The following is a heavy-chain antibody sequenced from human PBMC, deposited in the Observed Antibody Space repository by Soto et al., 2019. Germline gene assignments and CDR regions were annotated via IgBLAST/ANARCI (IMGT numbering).Heavy chain of an antibody. J-gene: IGHJ4*02. V-gene: IGHV3-23*01. CDR1: GFTFSSYA. CDR3: AKSRVFIGAIVTLLDS. D-gene: IGHD3-16*02. Sequence: EVPLLESGGGLVQPGGSLTLSCATSGFTFSSYAMVWVRQAAGKGLEWVASISNNGDTAYYADSVKGRFTISRGNSENTLYLQMNGLRADDTALYFCAKSRVFIGAIVTLLDSWGQGTQVTVSS. CDR2: ISNNGDTA.